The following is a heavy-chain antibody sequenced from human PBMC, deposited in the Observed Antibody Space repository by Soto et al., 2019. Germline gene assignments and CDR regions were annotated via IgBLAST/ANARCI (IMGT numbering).Heavy chain of an antibody. Sequence: QITLKESGPTLVKPTQTLTLTCTFSGFSLSTSGVGVGWIRQPPGKALEWLALIYWDDDKRYSPSLKSRLTITKDTSKNQVVLTMTNMDPVDTATYYCAHSGRYDFWGGYYNPRGFSPDDAFDIWGQGTMVTVSS. CDR3: AHSGRYDFWGGYYNPRGFSPDDAFDI. CDR2: IYWDDDK. D-gene: IGHD3-3*01. CDR1: GFSLSTSGVG. V-gene: IGHV2-5*02. J-gene: IGHJ3*02.